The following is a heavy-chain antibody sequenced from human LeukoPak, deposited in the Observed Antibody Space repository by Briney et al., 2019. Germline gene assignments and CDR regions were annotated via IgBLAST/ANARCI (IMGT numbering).Heavy chain of an antibody. CDR1: GFSFSGHW. CDR3: ARGPNSNWSGLDF. V-gene: IGHV3-74*01. D-gene: IGHD6-6*01. Sequence: GSLRLSCAASGFSFSGHWMHWARQLPGKGLVWVSRISPTGSTTSYADSVKGRFTVSRDNAKNTLYLQVNNLRAEDTAVYYCARGPNSNWSGLDFWGQGTLLTVSS. J-gene: IGHJ4*02. CDR2: ISPTGSTT.